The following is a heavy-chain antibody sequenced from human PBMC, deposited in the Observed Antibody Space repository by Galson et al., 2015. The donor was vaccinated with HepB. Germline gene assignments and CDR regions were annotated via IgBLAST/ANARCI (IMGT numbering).Heavy chain of an antibody. J-gene: IGHJ2*01. Sequence: SVKVSCKASGGTFSSYAISWVRQAPGQGLEWMGGIIPIFGIANYAQKFQGRVTITADESTSTAYMELSSLRSEDTAVYYCARDLYEGATIGVYWYFDLWGRGTLVTVSS. V-gene: IGHV1-69*13. CDR2: IIPIFGIA. CDR1: GGTFSSYA. D-gene: IGHD5-12*01. CDR3: ARDLYEGATIGVYWYFDL.